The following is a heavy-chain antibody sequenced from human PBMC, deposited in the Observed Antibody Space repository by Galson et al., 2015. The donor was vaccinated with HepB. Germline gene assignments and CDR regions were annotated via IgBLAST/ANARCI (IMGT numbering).Heavy chain of an antibody. CDR1: GFTFSSYA. CDR2: ISYDGSNK. V-gene: IGHV3-30-3*01. D-gene: IGHD3-16*02. Sequence: SLRLSCAASGFTFSSYAMHWVRQAPGKGLEWVAVISYDGSNKYYADSVKGRFTISRDNSKNTLYLQMNSLRAEDTAVYYCARVRRGYLDYWGQGTLVTVSS. J-gene: IGHJ4*02. CDR3: ARVRRGYLDY.